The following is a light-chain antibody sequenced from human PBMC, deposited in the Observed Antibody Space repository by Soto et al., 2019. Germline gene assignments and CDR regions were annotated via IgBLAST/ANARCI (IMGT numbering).Light chain of an antibody. V-gene: IGKV3-15*01. CDR3: QQYNTWPIT. J-gene: IGKJ5*01. Sequence: EIVLTQSPVTLSLSPGERVTLSCRASQSVSDKLAWYQQIPGQGPRLLVYRASTRTLGIPARFSGSESGTEFTLTISSLQSEDFAIYYCQQYNTWPITFGQGTRLEIK. CDR2: RAS. CDR1: QSVSDK.